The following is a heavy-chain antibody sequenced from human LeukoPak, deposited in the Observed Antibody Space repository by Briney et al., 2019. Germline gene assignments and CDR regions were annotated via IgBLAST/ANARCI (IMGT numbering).Heavy chain of an antibody. CDR3: AKDLRYSSSWYFGY. V-gene: IGHV3-23*01. J-gene: IGHJ4*02. CDR1: GFTFSNYA. CDR2: ISGSGAGT. Sequence: GGSLRLSCAAYGFTFSNYAMSWVRQAPGKGLERVSAISGSGAGTHYADSVKGRFTISSDNSKNTLYLQMNSLRAEDTAVYYCAKDLRYSSSWYFGYWGQGTLVTVSS. D-gene: IGHD6-13*01.